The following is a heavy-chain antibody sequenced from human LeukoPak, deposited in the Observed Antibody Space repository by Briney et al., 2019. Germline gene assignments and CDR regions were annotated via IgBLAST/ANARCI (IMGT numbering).Heavy chain of an antibody. J-gene: IGHJ4*02. CDR2: IISIYSTA. CDR1: GGTFSRYA. D-gene: IGHD3-10*01. V-gene: IGHV1-69*05. Sequence: SVKVSCKVSGGTFSRYAISWVRQAPGQGLEWMGNIISIYSTANYAEKFQGRVTITTGECTSTAYLELSSLRSEDTAVYHCARVYYGSGRPTDYWGQGSLVTVSS. CDR3: ARVYYGSGRPTDY.